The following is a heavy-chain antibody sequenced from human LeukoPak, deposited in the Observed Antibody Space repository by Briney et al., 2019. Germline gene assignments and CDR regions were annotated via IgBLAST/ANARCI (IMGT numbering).Heavy chain of an antibody. CDR2: ISYDGSNK. V-gene: IGHV3-30*18. Sequence: GGSLRLSCAASGFTVSRNYMSWVRQAPGKGLEWVAVISYDGSNKYYADSVKGRFTISRDNSKNTLYLQMKSLRAEDTAVYHCAKDGRSYSSGWPPFDYWGQGALVTVSS. D-gene: IGHD6-19*01. CDR1: GFTVSRNY. CDR3: AKDGRSYSSGWPPFDY. J-gene: IGHJ4*02.